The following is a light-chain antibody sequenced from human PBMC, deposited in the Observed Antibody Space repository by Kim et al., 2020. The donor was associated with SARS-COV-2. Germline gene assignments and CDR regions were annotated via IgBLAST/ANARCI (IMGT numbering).Light chain of an antibody. CDR2: ETT. J-gene: IGLJ1*01. CDR1: NSAIGNFNL. V-gene: IGLV2-23*01. CDR3: CSFEGNQAAYV. Sequence: QSVPISCSGTNSAIGNFNLVSWYHVRPGPVPRAVIFETTKPPSGVSNRFSGSKSGHTASLTISGLQPEDEADYFCCSFEGNQAAYVFGGGTKVTVL.